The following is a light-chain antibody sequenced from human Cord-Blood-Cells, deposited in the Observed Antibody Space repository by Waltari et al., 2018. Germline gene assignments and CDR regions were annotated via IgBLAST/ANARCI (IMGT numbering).Light chain of an antibody. Sequence: QSALTQPASVSGSPGQSITISCTGTSSDIGGYNYVSWYQQHPGKAPKFMIYDVSNRPSAVSIRFSGSKSGNTASLTISGLQAEDEADYYCSSYTSSSTVVFGGGTKLTVL. CDR3: SSYTSSSTVV. V-gene: IGLV2-14*01. CDR1: SSDIGGYNY. CDR2: DVS. J-gene: IGLJ2*01.